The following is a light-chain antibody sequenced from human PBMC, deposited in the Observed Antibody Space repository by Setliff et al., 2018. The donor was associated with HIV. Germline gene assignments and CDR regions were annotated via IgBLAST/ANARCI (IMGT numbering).Light chain of an antibody. CDR2: DVS. Sequence: QSALTQPASVSGSPGQSITISCTGTSSDVGAYNYVSWYQQHPGKAPKLMIYDVSHWPSGVSNRFSGSKSGNTASLTISGPQAEDEADYYCSSYTSSSTVVFGGGTKVTVL. V-gene: IGLV2-14*03. CDR3: SSYTSSSTVV. J-gene: IGLJ2*01. CDR1: SSDVGAYNY.